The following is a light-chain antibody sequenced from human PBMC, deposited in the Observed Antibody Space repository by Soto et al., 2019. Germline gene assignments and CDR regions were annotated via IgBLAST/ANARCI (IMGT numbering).Light chain of an antibody. CDR1: QSISSY. CDR3: QQSYSTPNT. CDR2: AAS. J-gene: IGKJ2*01. Sequence: DLQMTQSPSSLSASVGDRVTITCRASQSISSYLNWYQQKPGKAPKILIYAASSLQSEVPSRFSGSGSGTDFTLTISSLQPEDFATYYCQQSYSTPNTFGQGTKLEIK. V-gene: IGKV1-39*01.